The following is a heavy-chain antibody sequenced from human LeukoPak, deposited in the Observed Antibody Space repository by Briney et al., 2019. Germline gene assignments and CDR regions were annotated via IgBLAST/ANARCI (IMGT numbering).Heavy chain of an antibody. CDR2: IKQDGSEK. D-gene: IGHD3-3*01. Sequence: PGGSLRLSCAASGFTFSSYLMSWVRQAPGKGLEWVANIKQDGSEKYYVDSVKGRFTISRDNAKNSLYLQMNSLRAEDTAVYYCASYDFWSGYSSTRFDYWGQGTLVTVSS. CDR3: ASYDFWSGYSSTRFDY. J-gene: IGHJ4*02. CDR1: GFTFSSYL. V-gene: IGHV3-7*01.